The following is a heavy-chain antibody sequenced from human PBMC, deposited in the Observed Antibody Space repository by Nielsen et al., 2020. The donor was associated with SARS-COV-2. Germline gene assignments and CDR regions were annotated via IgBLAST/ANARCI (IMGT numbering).Heavy chain of an antibody. CDR2: ISYDGSNK. J-gene: IGHJ4*02. D-gene: IGHD6-13*01. Sequence: GESLKISCAASGFTFSSYAMHWVRQAPGKGLEWVAVISYDGSNKYYADSVKGRFTISRDNSKNTLYLQMNSLRAEDTAVYYCATDRAAADPFDYWGQGTLVTVSS. CDR3: ATDRAAADPFDY. V-gene: IGHV3-30-3*01. CDR1: GFTFSSYA.